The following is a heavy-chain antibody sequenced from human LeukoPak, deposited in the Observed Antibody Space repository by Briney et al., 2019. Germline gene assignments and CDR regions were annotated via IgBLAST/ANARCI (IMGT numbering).Heavy chain of an antibody. V-gene: IGHV3-48*03. Sequence: GGSLRLSCAASGFTFSSYEMNWVRQAPGKGLEWVSYISSSGSTIYYADSVKGRFTISRDNAKTSLYLQMNSLRAEDTAVYYCAREDIVVVVAAGALDYWGQGTLVTVSS. D-gene: IGHD2-15*01. CDR2: ISSSGSTI. CDR1: GFTFSSYE. J-gene: IGHJ4*02. CDR3: AREDIVVVVAAGALDY.